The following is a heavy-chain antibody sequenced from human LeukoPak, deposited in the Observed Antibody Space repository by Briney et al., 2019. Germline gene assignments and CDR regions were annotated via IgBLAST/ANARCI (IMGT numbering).Heavy chain of an antibody. CDR2: IKQDGSQK. CDR3: ARGNWEPSDY. Sequence: PGGSLRLSCAASGFTFSNYWMTWVRQTPGKGLEWVANIKQDGSQKYYVDSVKGRFTISRDNAENSLYLQMNSLRAEDTAVYYCARGNWEPSDYWGQGTLVTVSS. J-gene: IGHJ4*02. V-gene: IGHV3-7*04. D-gene: IGHD7-27*01. CDR1: GFTFSNYW.